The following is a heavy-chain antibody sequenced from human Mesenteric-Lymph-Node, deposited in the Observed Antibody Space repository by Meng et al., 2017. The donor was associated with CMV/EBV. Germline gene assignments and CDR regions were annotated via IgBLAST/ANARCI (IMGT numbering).Heavy chain of an antibody. CDR2: SHPGGNT. Sequence: CAVSGGSFSGYYLTWIRQPPGQGLEWVGESHPGGNTYSNPSLNSRVTISVDMSKNQFSLKMNSVTAADTAVYYCARGADSYKVGNYWGQGTLVTVSS. J-gene: IGHJ4*02. V-gene: IGHV4-34*01. D-gene: IGHD1-14*01. CDR1: GGSFSGYY. CDR3: ARGADSYKVGNY.